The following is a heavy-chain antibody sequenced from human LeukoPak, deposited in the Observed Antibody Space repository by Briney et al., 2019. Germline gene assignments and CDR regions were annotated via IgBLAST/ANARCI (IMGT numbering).Heavy chain of an antibody. CDR2: IIPIFGTA. V-gene: IGHV1-69*13. CDR3: ARVRGKYCSSTSCYSFDY. D-gene: IGHD2-2*01. CDR1: GGTLSSYA. Sequence: SVKVSCKASGGTLSSYAISWVRQAPGQGLEWMGGIIPIFGTANYAQKFQGRVTITADESTSTAYMELSSLRSEDTAVYYCARVRGKYCSSTSCYSFDYWGQGTLVTVSS. J-gene: IGHJ4*02.